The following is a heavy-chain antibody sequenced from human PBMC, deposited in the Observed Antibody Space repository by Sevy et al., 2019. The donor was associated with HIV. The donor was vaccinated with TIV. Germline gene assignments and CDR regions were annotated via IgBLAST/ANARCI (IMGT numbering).Heavy chain of an antibody. CDR3: ARDRYVAAAGSYYYYYYGMDV. Sequence: GGSLRLSCAASGFTFSSYWMSWVRQAPGKGLEWVANIKQDGSEKYYVDSVKGRFTISRDNAKNSLYLQMNSLRAEDTAVYYCARDRYVAAAGSYYYYYYGMDVWGQWTTVTVSS. V-gene: IGHV3-7*03. D-gene: IGHD6-13*01. CDR1: GFTFSSYW. J-gene: IGHJ6*02. CDR2: IKQDGSEK.